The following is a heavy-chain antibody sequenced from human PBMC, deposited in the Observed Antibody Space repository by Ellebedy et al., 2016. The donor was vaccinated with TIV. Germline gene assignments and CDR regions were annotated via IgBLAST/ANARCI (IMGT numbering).Heavy chain of an antibody. V-gene: IGHV3-21*01. D-gene: IGHD6-19*01. Sequence: GGSLRLSCAASGFTFSSYSMNWVRQAPGKGLEWVSSISSSSSYIYYADSVKGRFTISRDNAKNSLYLQMNSLRAEDTAVYYCARVLGAGWFPDNWGQGTLVTVSP. CDR1: GFTFSSYS. CDR3: ARVLGAGWFPDN. J-gene: IGHJ4*02. CDR2: ISSSSSYI.